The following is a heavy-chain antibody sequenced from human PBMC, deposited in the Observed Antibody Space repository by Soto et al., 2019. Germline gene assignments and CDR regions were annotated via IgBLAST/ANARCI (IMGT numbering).Heavy chain of an antibody. CDR2: ISYDGSNK. D-gene: IGHD6-19*01. CDR3: AKDHGSGWYDHYYYGMDV. Sequence: PGGSLRLSCAASGFTFSSYGMHWVRQAPGKGLEWVAVISYDGSNKYYADSVKGRFTISRDNSKNTLYLQMNSLRAEDTAVYYCAKDHGSGWYDHYYYGMDVWGQGTTVTVSS. CDR1: GFTFSSYG. J-gene: IGHJ6*02. V-gene: IGHV3-30*18.